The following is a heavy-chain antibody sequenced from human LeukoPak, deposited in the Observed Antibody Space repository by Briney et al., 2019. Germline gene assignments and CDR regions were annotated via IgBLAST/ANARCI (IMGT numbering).Heavy chain of an antibody. V-gene: IGHV1-18*01. CDR3: ATAYYYDSSGYSLNLNY. CDR2: ISAYNGNT. CDR1: GYTFTSYG. Sequence: GASVKVSCKASGYTFTSYGISWVRQAPGQGLEWMGWISAYNGNTNYAQKLQGRVTMTTDTSTSTAYMELRSLRSEDTAVYYCATAYYYDSSGYSLNLNYWGQGTLVTVSS. D-gene: IGHD3-22*01. J-gene: IGHJ4*02.